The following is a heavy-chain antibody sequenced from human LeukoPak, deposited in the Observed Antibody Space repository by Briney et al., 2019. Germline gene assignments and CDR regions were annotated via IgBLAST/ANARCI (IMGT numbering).Heavy chain of an antibody. CDR3: AKHYYGSGNYRAFDI. V-gene: IGHV3-23*01. Sequence: GGSLRLFCAASGFTFPSYGMTWASQAPGKGLEWVSSISGRGSSTFYADSVEDRFTISRDNSKNTLYLQMTSLRAEDTALYYCAKHYYGSGNYRAFDIWGQGTMVTVSA. D-gene: IGHD3-10*01. CDR2: ISGRGSST. CDR1: GFTFPSYG. J-gene: IGHJ3*02.